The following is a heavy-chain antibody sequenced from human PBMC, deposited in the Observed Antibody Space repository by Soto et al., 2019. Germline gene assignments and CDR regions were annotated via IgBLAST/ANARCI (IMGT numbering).Heavy chain of an antibody. CDR2: IYYDGNT. CDR3: ARIAAAGTNFDY. Sequence: SETLCLTCTVSGDSITSSIFYSGWIRPPPGKGLECIGNIYYDGNTYYNPSLKSRVTISVDKSKNQFSLKLSSVTAADTAVYYCARIAAAGTNFDYWGQGTLVTISS. CDR1: GDSITSSIFY. D-gene: IGHD6-13*01. J-gene: IGHJ4*02. V-gene: IGHV4-39*07.